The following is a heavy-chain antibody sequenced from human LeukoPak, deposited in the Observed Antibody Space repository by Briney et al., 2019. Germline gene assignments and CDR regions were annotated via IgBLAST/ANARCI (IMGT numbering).Heavy chain of an antibody. J-gene: IGHJ4*02. CDR1: GFTFSSYA. Sequence: PGRSLRLSCAASGFTFSSYAMHWVRQAPGKGLEWVAVISYDGSNKYYADSVKGRFTISRDNAKNSLYLQMNSLRAEDTAVYYCARVKDKPGYFDYWGQGTLVTVSS. V-gene: IGHV3-30-3*01. CDR3: ARVKDKPGYFDY. CDR2: ISYDGSNK.